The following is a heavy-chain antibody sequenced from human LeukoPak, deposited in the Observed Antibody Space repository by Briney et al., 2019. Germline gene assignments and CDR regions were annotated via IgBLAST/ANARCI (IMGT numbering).Heavy chain of an antibody. CDR1: GYSFTSYW. D-gene: IGHD6-13*01. J-gene: IGHJ6*02. CDR2: IYPGESET. Sequence: GESLKISCKGSGYSFTSYWIGWVRQMPGKGLEWMGLIYPGESETRYSPTFQGQVTISADKSSSTAYLQWSSLKASDTATYYCARGRTVAGRVYYYDGMDVWGQGTTVTVSS. V-gene: IGHV5-51*01. CDR3: ARGRTVAGRVYYYDGMDV.